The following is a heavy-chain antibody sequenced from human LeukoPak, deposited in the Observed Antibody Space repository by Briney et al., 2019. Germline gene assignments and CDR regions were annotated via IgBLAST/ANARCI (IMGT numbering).Heavy chain of an antibody. CDR1: GFTFDDYA. D-gene: IGHD3-22*01. CDR2: ISWNSGSI. Sequence: GGSLRLSCAASGFTFDDYAMHWVRHAPGKGLEWVSGISWNSGSIGYADSVKGRFTISRDNAKNSLYLQMNSLRAEDTALYYCAKDRDPNYYDSSSYPDYWGQGTLVTVSS. V-gene: IGHV3-9*01. J-gene: IGHJ4*02. CDR3: AKDRDPNYYDSSSYPDY.